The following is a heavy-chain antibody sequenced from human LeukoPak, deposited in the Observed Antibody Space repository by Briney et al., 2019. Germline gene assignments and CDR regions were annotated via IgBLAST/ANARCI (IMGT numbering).Heavy chain of an antibody. CDR1: GYTFTGYY. V-gene: IGHV1-2*02. D-gene: IGHD1-26*01. CDR3: ATVAPQYSGSYYSSDAFDI. Sequence: ASVKVSCKASGYTFTGYYMHWVRQAPGQGLEWMGWINPNSGGTNYAQKFQGRVTMTEDTSTDTAYMELSSLRSEDTAVYYCATVAPQYSGSYYSSDAFDIWGQGAMVTVSS. J-gene: IGHJ3*02. CDR2: INPNSGGT.